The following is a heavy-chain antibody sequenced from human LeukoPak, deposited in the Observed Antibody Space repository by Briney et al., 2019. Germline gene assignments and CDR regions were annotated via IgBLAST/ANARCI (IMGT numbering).Heavy chain of an antibody. CDR1: GFTFSSYA. J-gene: IGHJ3*02. V-gene: IGHV3-23*01. CDR2: ISGSGGST. CDR3: AKDASYDSSSADAFDI. Sequence: GGSLRLSCAASGFTFSSYAMSWVRQAPGKGLEWVSAISGSGGSTYYADSVKGRFTISRDNSKNTLYLQMNSLRAEDTAVYYCAKDASYDSSSADAFDIWGQGTMVTVSS. D-gene: IGHD3-22*01.